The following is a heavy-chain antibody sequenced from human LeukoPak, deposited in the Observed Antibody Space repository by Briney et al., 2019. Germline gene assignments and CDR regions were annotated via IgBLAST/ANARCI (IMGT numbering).Heavy chain of an antibody. D-gene: IGHD6-13*01. CDR1: GFTFRSYA. Sequence: GGSLRLSCAASGFTFRSYAMSWVRQAPGKGLEWVSVISGSGGSTYYADSVKGRFTISRDNSKNTLYLQMNSLRAEDTAVYYCAKVIAAAGRPPVDYYYGMDVWGQGTTVTVPS. CDR3: AKVIAAAGRPPVDYYYGMDV. J-gene: IGHJ6*02. V-gene: IGHV3-23*01. CDR2: ISGSGGST.